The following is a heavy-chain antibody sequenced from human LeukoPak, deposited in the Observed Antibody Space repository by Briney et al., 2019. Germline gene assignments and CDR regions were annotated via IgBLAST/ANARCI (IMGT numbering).Heavy chain of an antibody. D-gene: IGHD3-22*01. CDR1: GYTFTGYY. CDR3: ARDEGTYYYDSSGPIPNAFDI. Sequence: ASVKVSCKASGYTFTGYYMHWVRQAPGQGLEWMGWINPNSGGTNYAQKFQGRVTMTRDTSISTAYMELSRLRSDDTAVYYCARDEGTYYYDSSGPIPNAFDIWGQGTMVTVS. J-gene: IGHJ3*02. V-gene: IGHV1-2*02. CDR2: INPNSGGT.